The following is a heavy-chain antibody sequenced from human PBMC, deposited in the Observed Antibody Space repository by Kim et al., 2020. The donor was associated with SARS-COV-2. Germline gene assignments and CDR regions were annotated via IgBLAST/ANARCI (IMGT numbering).Heavy chain of an antibody. CDR3: ARGRALRYFDWLKQETFDY. Sequence: SETLSLTCAVYGGSFSGYYWSWIRQPPGKGLEWIGEINHSGSTNYNPSLKSRVTISVDTSKNQFSLKLSSVTAADTAVYYCARGRALRYFDWLKQETFDYWGQGTLVTVSS. J-gene: IGHJ4*02. CDR1: GGSFSGYY. V-gene: IGHV4-34*01. CDR2: INHSGST. D-gene: IGHD3-9*01.